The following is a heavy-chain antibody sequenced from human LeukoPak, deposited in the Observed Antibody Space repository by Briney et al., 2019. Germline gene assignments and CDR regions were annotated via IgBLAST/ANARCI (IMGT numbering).Heavy chain of an antibody. J-gene: IGHJ3*02. Sequence: SETLSLTCAVSGGSISSSNWWSWVRQPPGKGLEWIGEIYHSGSTNYNPSLKSRVTISVDKSKNQFSLKLSSVTAADTAVYYCASGYSYGFAAFDIWGQGTMVTVSS. D-gene: IGHD5-18*01. CDR3: ASGYSYGFAAFDI. CDR2: IYHSGST. V-gene: IGHV4-4*02. CDR1: GGSISSSNW.